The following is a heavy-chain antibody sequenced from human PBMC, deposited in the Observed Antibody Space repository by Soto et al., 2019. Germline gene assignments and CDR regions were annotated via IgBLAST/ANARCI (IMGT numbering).Heavy chain of an antibody. J-gene: IGHJ4*02. Sequence: ASVKVSCKVSGYTLTELSMHWVRQAPGKGLEWMGGFDPEDGETIYAQKFQGRVTMTEDTSTDTAYMELSSLRSEDTAVYYCATVFLVGATGGFDYWGQGTLVTVSS. V-gene: IGHV1-24*01. CDR3: ATVFLVGATGGFDY. CDR2: FDPEDGET. D-gene: IGHD1-26*01. CDR1: GYTLTELS.